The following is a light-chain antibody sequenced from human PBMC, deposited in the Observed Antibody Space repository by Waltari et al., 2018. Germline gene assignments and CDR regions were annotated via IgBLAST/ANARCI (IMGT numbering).Light chain of an antibody. V-gene: IGKV1-39*01. CDR1: QSIATY. CDR2: ASS. CDR3: QQSYSAPHT. Sequence: DIQMTQSPSSLSASAGDRVTITCRASQSIATYLNWFQQKPGKAPILLIYASSSLQFGVPSRFSGSGSGTDCTLAISSLQPEDFATYFCQQSYSAPHTFGGGTQVDIK. J-gene: IGKJ4*01.